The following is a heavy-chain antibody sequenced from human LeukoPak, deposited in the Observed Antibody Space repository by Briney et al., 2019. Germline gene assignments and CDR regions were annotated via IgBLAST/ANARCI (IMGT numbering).Heavy chain of an antibody. J-gene: IGHJ6*02. CDR3: ATKYQLPYGMDV. CDR1: GGTFSSYA. CDR2: IIPIFGTA. V-gene: IGHV1-69*13. Sequence: ASVKVSCKASGGTFSSYAISWVRQAPGQGLEWMGGIIPIFGTANYARKFQGRVTITADESTSTAYMELSSLRSEDTAVYYCATKYQLPYGMDVWRQGTTVTVSS. D-gene: IGHD2-2*01.